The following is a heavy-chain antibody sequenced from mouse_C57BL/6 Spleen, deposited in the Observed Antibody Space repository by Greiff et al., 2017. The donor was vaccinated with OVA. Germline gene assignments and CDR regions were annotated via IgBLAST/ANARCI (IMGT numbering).Heavy chain of an antibody. J-gene: IGHJ4*01. CDR1: GYTFTSYW. CDR3: ARYHYSKGGYYAMDY. CDR2: IYPGSGST. Sequence: QVQLQQPGAELVKPGASVKMSCKASGYTFTSYWITWVKQRPGQGLEWIGDIYPGSGSTNYNEKFKSKATLTVDTSSSTAYMQLSSLTSEDSAVYYCARYHYSKGGYYAMDYWGQGTSVTVSS. D-gene: IGHD2-5*01. V-gene: IGHV1-55*01.